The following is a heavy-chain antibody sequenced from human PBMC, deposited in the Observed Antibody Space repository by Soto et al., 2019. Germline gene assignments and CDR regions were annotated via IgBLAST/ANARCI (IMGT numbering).Heavy chain of an antibody. J-gene: IGHJ4*02. CDR3: AKGRYFDTSGGCANY. D-gene: IGHD3-22*01. Sequence: EVKLLESGGGLVPPGASARLSCITSGFMFDNYAMSWVRQSPGRGLEWVAAISGSGHGTVYTQSVQGRFIISRDKSKKTLFLQMNNLRDEDTAVCYCAKGRYFDTSGGCANYWGLGTLVSVSA. V-gene: IGHV3-23*01. CDR2: ISGSGHGT. CDR1: GFMFDNYA.